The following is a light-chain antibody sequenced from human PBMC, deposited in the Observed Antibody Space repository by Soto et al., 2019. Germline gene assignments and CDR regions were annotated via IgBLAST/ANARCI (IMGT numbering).Light chain of an antibody. CDR2: DVS. CDR1: SSDVGGYSY. J-gene: IGLJ2*01. V-gene: IGLV2-14*03. Sequence: QSALTQPASVSGSPGQSITISCTGISSDVGGYSYVSWYQQHPGKAPKLIIYDVSNRPSGVSNRFSGSKSGNTASLTISGLQAEDEAGYYCSSYTSSSSLVFGGGTKLTVL. CDR3: SSYTSSSSLV.